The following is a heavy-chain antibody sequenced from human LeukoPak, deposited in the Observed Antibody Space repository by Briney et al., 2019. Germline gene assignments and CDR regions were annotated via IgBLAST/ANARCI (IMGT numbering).Heavy chain of an antibody. V-gene: IGHV1-69*13. Sequence: ASVKVSFKASGGTFSSYAISWVRQAPGQGLEWMGGIIPIFGTANYAQKFQGRVTITADESTSTAYMELSSLRSEDTAVYYCAIQAPSCAGDCYSNGGEAFDIWGQGTMVTVSS. D-gene: IGHD2-21*02. J-gene: IGHJ3*02. CDR2: IIPIFGTA. CDR1: GGTFSSYA. CDR3: AIQAPSCAGDCYSNGGEAFDI.